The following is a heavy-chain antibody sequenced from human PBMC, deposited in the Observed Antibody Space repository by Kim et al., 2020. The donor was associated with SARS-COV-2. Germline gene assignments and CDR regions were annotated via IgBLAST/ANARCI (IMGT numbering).Heavy chain of an antibody. J-gene: IGHJ4*02. CDR1: GGSISSYY. CDR2: IYYSGST. CDR3: ARGAGYSDVYFDY. D-gene: IGHD5-12*01. V-gene: IGHV4-59*01. Sequence: SETLSLTCTVSGGSISSYYWSWIRQPPGKGLEWIGYIYYSGSTNYNPSLKSRVTISVDTSKNQFSLKLSSVTAADTAEYYCARGAGYSDVYFDYWGQGTLVTVSS.